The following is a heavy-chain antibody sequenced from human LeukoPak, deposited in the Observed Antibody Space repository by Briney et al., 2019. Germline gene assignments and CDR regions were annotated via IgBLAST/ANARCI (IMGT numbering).Heavy chain of an antibody. CDR3: ARDQGYCSSTSCSRFDP. D-gene: IGHD2-2*01. V-gene: IGHV4-61*02. CDR2: IYTSGST. Sequence: SQTLSLTCTVSGGSISSGSYYWSWIRQPAGKGLEWIWRIYTSGSTNYNPSLKSRVTISVETSKNQFSLKLSSVTAADTAVYYCARDQGYCSSTSCSRFDPWGQGTLVTVSS. J-gene: IGHJ5*02. CDR1: GGSISSGSYY.